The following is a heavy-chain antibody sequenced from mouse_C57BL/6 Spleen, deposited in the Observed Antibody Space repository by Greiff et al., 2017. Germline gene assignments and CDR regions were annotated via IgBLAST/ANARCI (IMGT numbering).Heavy chain of an antibody. CDR2: LHPNSGST. CDR1: GYTFTSYW. V-gene: IGHV1-64*01. Sequence: VQLQQPGAELVKPGASVKLSCKASGYTFTSYWMHWVKQRPGQGLEWIGMLHPNSGSTNYNEKFKSKATLTVDKSSSTAYMQLSSLTSEASAVXYGACSTINYDGNGYVWIAYWGQGTPVTVAA. J-gene: IGHJ3*01. CDR3: ACSTINYDGNGYVWIAY. D-gene: IGHD1-1*01.